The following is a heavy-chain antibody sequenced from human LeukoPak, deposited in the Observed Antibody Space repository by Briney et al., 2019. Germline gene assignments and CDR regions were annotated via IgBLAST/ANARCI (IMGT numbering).Heavy chain of an antibody. CDR3: ARGGYYAASDI. V-gene: IGHV3-64*02. CDR2: IVSNGGNT. J-gene: IGHJ4*02. D-gene: IGHD3-3*01. CDR1: GLTFSSHA. Sequence: GGSLRLSCAASGLTFSSHAMHWVRQAPGKGLEYVSAIVSNGGNTYYADSVRGRFTISRDNSKDTVYLQMGSLRPEDTAVYYCARGGYYAASDIWGQGTLVTVSS.